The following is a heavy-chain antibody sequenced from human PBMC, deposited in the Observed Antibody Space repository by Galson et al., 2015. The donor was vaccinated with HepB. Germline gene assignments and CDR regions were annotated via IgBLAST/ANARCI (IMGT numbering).Heavy chain of an antibody. CDR2: FDPEDGET. J-gene: IGHJ3*02. Sequence: SVKVSCKVSGYTLTELSMHWVRQAPGKGLEWMGGFDPEDGETIYAQKFQGRVTMTEDTSTDTAYMELSSLRSEDTAVYYCATKGYSYGYDAFDIWGQGTMVTVSS. D-gene: IGHD5-18*01. CDR1: GYTLTELS. CDR3: ATKGYSYGYDAFDI. V-gene: IGHV1-24*01.